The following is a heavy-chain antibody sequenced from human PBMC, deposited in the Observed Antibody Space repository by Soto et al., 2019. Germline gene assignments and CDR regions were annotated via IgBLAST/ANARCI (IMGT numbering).Heavy chain of an antibody. Sequence: PSETLSLTCTVSGGSVSSGSYYWSWVRQPPGKGLEWIGYIYYSGSTNYNPSLKSRVTISVDTSKNQFSLKLSSVTAADTAVYYCASSEYYGSGSLVDVWGQGTTVTVSS. J-gene: IGHJ6*02. CDR3: ASSEYYGSGSLVDV. D-gene: IGHD3-10*01. CDR2: IYYSGST. V-gene: IGHV4-61*01. CDR1: GGSVSSGSYY.